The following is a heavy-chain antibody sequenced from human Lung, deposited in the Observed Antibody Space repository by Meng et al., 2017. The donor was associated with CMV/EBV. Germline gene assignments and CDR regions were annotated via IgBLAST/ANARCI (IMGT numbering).Heavy chain of an antibody. CDR1: GGAFRDNS. Sequence: SETLSPTCAVYGGAFRDNSWSWIRQPPGKGLEWIGEVSHSGSTNYNPSLKSRVTISLDTSKNQFSLKLTSVTAADTAVYYCARVPPYSGYYYRYYYYGMDVWXQGNXVTVDS. D-gene: IGHD1-26*01. V-gene: IGHV4-34*01. CDR2: VSHSGST. CDR3: ARVPPYSGYYYRYYYYGMDV. J-gene: IGHJ6*01.